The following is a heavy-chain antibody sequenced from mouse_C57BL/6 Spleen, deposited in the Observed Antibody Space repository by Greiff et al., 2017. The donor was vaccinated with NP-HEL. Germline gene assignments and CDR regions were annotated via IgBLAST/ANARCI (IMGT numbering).Heavy chain of an antibody. Sequence: EVQLVESGGGLVKPGGSLKLSCAASGFTFSSYAMSWVRQTPEKRLEWVATISDGGSYTYYPDNVKGRFTISRDNAKNNLYLQMSHLKSEDTAMYYCAREFITTVVPYDAMDYWGQGTSVTVSS. CDR1: GFTFSSYA. D-gene: IGHD1-1*01. J-gene: IGHJ4*01. CDR2: ISDGGSYT. V-gene: IGHV5-4*01. CDR3: AREFITTVVPYDAMDY.